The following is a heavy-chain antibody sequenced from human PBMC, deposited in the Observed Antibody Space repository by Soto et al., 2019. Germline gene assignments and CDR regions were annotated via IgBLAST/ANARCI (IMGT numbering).Heavy chain of an antibody. CDR2: ISAYNGNT. V-gene: IGHV1-18*01. J-gene: IGHJ6*02. CDR1: GYTFTSYG. CDR3: ARLTGWFGELSPSLHYYYGMDV. Sequence: ASVKVSCKASGYTFTSYGISWVRQAPGQGLEWMGWISAYNGNTNYAQKLQGRVTMTTDTSTSTAYMELRSLRSDDTAMYYCARLTGWFGELSPSLHYYYGMDVWGQGTTVTVSS. D-gene: IGHD3-10*01.